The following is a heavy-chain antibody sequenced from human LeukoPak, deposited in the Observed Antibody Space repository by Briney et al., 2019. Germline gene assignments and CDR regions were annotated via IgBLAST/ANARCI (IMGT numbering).Heavy chain of an antibody. V-gene: IGHV4-38-2*02. J-gene: IGHJ3*01. CDR3: ARETEKQWQY. CDR2: IFHSGYT. D-gene: IGHD6-19*01. CDR1: GYPISSGYF. Sequence: SETLSLTCTVSGYPISSGYFWGWIRQPPGKGLEFIASIFHSGYTYYGPSLKSRVTISVDTSKNQFSLRLSSVTAADTAVYYCARETEKQWQYWGQGTMVTVSS.